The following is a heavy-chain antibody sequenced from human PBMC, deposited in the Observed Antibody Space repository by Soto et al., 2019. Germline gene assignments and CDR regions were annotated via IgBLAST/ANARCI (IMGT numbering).Heavy chain of an antibody. CDR2: ISSSSSYI. V-gene: IGHV3-21*01. CDR1: GFTFSIYS. Sequence: GSLRLSCAASGFTFSIYSMNWVRQAPGKGLEWVSSISSSSSYIYYADSVKGRFTISRDNAKNSLYLQMNSLRAEDTAVYYCARDSHSGYDIFDYWGQGTLVTVSS. D-gene: IGHD5-12*01. J-gene: IGHJ4*02. CDR3: ARDSHSGYDIFDY.